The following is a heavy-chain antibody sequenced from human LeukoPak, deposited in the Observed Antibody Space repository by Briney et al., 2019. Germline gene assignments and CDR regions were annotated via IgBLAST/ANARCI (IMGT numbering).Heavy chain of an antibody. J-gene: IGHJ4*02. CDR3: VRDRGWLSNPGYFDY. V-gene: IGHV3-48*03. CDR1: GFTFSSYE. Sequence: GGSLRLSCAASGFTFSSYEMNWVRQAPGKGLEWVSYISSNGSTIYYADSVKGRFTISRDNAKKSLYLQMNSLRAEDTAAYYCVRDRGWLSNPGYFDYWGRGTLVTVSS. CDR2: ISSNGSTI. D-gene: IGHD3-22*01.